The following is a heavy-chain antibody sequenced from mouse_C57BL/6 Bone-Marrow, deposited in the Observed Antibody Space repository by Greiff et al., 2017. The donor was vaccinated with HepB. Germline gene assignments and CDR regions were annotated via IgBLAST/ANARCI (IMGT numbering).Heavy chain of an antibody. CDR2: IYPGDGDT. Sequence: VQLQQSGPELVKPGASVKISCKASGYAFSSSWMNWVKQRPGKGLEWIGRIYPGDGDTNYNGKFKGQATLTADKTSSTAYMQLSSLTSEDSAVYFCARGDEGAMDYWGQGTSVTVSS. V-gene: IGHV1-82*01. J-gene: IGHJ4*01. CDR1: GYAFSSSW. CDR3: ARGDEGAMDY.